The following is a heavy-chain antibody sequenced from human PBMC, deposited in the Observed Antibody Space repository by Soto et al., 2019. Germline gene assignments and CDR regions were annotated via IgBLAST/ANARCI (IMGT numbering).Heavy chain of an antibody. J-gene: IGHJ4*02. V-gene: IGHV4-34*01. Sequence: QVQLQQWGAGLLKPSETLSLTCAVYGGSFSGYYWSWIRPPPGKGLEWIGEINHSGSTNYNPSIKSRGTISVDTSKNQFSLKLSSVTAADTAVYYCARGLPNYDFWSGYRTNFDYWGQGTLVTVSS. CDR2: INHSGST. D-gene: IGHD3-3*01. CDR3: ARGLPNYDFWSGYRTNFDY. CDR1: GGSFSGYY.